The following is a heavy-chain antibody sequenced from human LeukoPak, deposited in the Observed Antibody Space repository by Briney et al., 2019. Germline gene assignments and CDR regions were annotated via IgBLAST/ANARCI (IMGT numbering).Heavy chain of an antibody. V-gene: IGHV3-21*04. D-gene: IGHD6-19*01. CDR2: ISSSSNYI. CDR1: GFTFSSYS. J-gene: IGHJ6*02. Sequence: GGSLRLSCAASGFTFSSYSMNWVRQAPGKGLEWVSSISSSSNYIYYADSVKGRFTISRDNAKNSLYLQMNSLRAEDTAVYYCAREAGTSQYYYYYGMDVWGQGTTVTVSS. CDR3: AREAGTSQYYYYYGMDV.